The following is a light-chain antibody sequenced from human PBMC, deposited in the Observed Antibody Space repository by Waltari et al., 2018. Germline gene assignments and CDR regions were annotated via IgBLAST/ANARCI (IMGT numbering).Light chain of an antibody. V-gene: IGKV1-39*01. J-gene: IGKJ2*01. CDR1: QSISSY. CDR3: QQCYSTPNT. Sequence: IQLTQSPSSLPASVVDRVTITCRASQSISSYLYWYQQKPGKAPKLLIYAASSVQSGVPSRFSGSGSETDFTLTISSLQPEDFATYYCQQCYSTPNTFGQGTKVEIK. CDR2: AAS.